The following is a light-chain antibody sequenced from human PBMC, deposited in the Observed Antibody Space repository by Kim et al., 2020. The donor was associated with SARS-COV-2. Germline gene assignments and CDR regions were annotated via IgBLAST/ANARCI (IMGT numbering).Light chain of an antibody. J-gene: IGLJ1*01. V-gene: IGLV3-21*04. CDR3: QVWDISSDHYV. CDR2: YNT. Sequence: PGKTAGITWGGNDIGSKSGHWYQQRPGRAPVLVLYYNTDRPSGIPERFSGSNSGNTATLTINRVEAGDEADYYCQVWDISSDHYVFGTGTKVTVL. CDR1: DIGSKS.